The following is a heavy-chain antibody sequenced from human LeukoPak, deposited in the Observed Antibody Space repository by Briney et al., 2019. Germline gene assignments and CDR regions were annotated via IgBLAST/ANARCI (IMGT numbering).Heavy chain of an antibody. V-gene: IGHV3-48*04. CDR1: GFIFGSSS. CDR3: ANGAMIVVVARPRLDAFDI. CDR2: IYSTSITI. D-gene: IGHD3-22*01. J-gene: IGHJ3*02. Sequence: GGSLRLSCAASGFIFGSSSMNWVRQAPGKGLEWLSYIYSTSITIYYADSVKGRFTISRDNARNSLYLQMNSLRAEDTAVYYCANGAMIVVVARPRLDAFDIWGQGTMVTVSS.